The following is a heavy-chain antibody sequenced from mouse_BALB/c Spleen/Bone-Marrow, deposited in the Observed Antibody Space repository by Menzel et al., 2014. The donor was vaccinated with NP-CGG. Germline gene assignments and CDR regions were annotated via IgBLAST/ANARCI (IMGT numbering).Heavy chain of an antibody. CDR1: GYTFTDYA. V-gene: IGHV1-67*01. CDR2: ISTYSGNT. D-gene: IGHD3-2*01. J-gene: IGHJ4*01. CDR3: ARPRQLGLAFYAMDY. Sequence: QVQLQQSGPELVRPGVSVKISCKGSGYTFTDYAMHWVKQSHAESLEWIGVISTYSGNTNYNKKFKGKATMTVDKSSSTAYMELARLTSEDSAIYYCARPRQLGLAFYAMDYWGQGTSVTVSS.